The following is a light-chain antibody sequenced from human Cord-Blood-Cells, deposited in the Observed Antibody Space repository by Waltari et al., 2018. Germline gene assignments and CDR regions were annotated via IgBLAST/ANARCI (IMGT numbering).Light chain of an antibody. Sequence: SSELTQDPAVSVALGQTVRITCQGDSLRSYYASWYQQTPGQAPVLVIYGKNNRPPGIPDRFAGASSGNTASLTITGAQAEDEADYYCNSRDSSGNHLYVFGTGTKVTVL. J-gene: IGLJ1*01. CDR2: GKN. CDR1: SLRSYY. CDR3: NSRDSSGNHLYV. V-gene: IGLV3-19*01.